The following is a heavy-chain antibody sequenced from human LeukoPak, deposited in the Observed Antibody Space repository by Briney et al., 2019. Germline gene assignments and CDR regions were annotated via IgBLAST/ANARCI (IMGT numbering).Heavy chain of an antibody. CDR3: EKDEDSGLLWFGESRAFDY. J-gene: IGHJ4*02. V-gene: IGHV3-23*01. CDR1: GFTFSSYA. D-gene: IGHD3-10*01. CDR2: ISGSGGST. Sequence: GGSLRLSCAASGFTFSSYAMSWVRQAPGKGLEWVSAISGSGGSTYYADSVKGRFTISRDNSKNTLYLQMNSLRAEDTAVYYCEKDEDSGLLWFGESRAFDYWGQGTLVTVSS.